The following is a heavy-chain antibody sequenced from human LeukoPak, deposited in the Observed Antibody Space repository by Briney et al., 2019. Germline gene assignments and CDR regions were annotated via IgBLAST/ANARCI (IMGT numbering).Heavy chain of an antibody. Sequence: GASVKVSCKASGYTFTGYYMHWVRQAPGQGLEWMGRINPNSGGTNYAQKFQGRVTMTRDTSISTAYMELSGLGSDDTAVYYCGTLLSNGPFDYWGQGSLVTVSS. CDR2: INPNSGGT. V-gene: IGHV1-2*06. J-gene: IGHJ4*02. CDR1: GYTFTGYY. CDR3: GTLLSNGPFDY.